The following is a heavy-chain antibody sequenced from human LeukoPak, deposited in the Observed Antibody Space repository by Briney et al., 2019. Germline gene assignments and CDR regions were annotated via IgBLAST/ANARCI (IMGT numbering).Heavy chain of an antibody. D-gene: IGHD3-22*01. CDR3: ARDQSYYDSSGPIDY. CDR1: GNTFTSYY. J-gene: IGHJ4*02. Sequence: WASVKVSCKASGNTFTSYYMHWVRQAPGQGLEWMGIINPSGGSTSYAQKFQGRVTMTRDTSTSTVYMELSSLRSEDTAVYYCARDQSYYDSSGPIDYWGQGTLVTVSS. V-gene: IGHV1-46*03. CDR2: INPSGGST.